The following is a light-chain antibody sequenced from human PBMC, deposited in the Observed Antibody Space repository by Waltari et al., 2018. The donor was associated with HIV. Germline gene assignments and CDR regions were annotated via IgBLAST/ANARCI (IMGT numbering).Light chain of an antibody. J-gene: IGKJ5*01. V-gene: IGKV1-5*03. CDR3: QQYNSDPS. CDR1: QPINTW. Sequence: DIQLTQSPSSLAAFVGARVSITCRASQPINTWLAWYQQKPGSPPNLLVYKASTLQVGVPPRFSGSGWGTDFTLAIDTVQPDDFATYYCQQYNSDPSFGQGTRL. CDR2: KAS.